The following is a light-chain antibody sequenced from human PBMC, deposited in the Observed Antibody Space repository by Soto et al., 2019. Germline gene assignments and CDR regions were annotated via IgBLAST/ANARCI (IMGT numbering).Light chain of an antibody. CDR1: QSVNSN. V-gene: IGKV1-39*01. J-gene: IGKJ3*01. CDR2: AAS. Sequence: MTQSPATLSVSPGERVTLSCRASQSVNSNLAWYQQKPGKAPKLLIYAASSLQSGVPSRFSGSGSGTDFTLTISSLQPEDFATYYCQQSYSTPLFTFGPGTKVDIK. CDR3: QQSYSTPLFT.